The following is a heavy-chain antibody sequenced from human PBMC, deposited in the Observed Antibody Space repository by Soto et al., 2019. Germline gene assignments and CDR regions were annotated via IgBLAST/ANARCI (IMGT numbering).Heavy chain of an antibody. J-gene: IGHJ4*02. Sequence: PSETLSLTCTVSGGSISSGGYYWSWIRQHPGKGLEWIGYIYYSGSTYYNPSLKSRVTISVDTSKNQFSLKLSSVTAADTAVYYCARRGYSYENFDYWGQGTLVTVSS. CDR3: ARRGYSYENFDY. CDR2: IYYSGST. V-gene: IGHV4-31*03. D-gene: IGHD5-18*01. CDR1: GGSISSGGYY.